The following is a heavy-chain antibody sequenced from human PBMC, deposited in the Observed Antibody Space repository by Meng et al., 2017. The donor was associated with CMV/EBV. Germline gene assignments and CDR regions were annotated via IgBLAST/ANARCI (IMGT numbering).Heavy chain of an antibody. CDR3: ARDRTYYHFWSGYPLWY. CDR1: GYTFTSYG. CDR2: ISAYNGNT. D-gene: IGHD3-3*01. Sequence: ASVKVSCKASGYTFTSYGISWVRQAPGQGLEGMGWISAYNGNTNYAQKLQCRVTMTTDTSTSTAYMELRSLRSDDTAVYYCARDRTYYHFWSGYPLWYWGQGTLVTVSS. V-gene: IGHV1-18*01. J-gene: IGHJ4*02.